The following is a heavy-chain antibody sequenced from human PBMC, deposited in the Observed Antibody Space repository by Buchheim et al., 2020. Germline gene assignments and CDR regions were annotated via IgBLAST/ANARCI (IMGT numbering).Heavy chain of an antibody. J-gene: IGHJ4*02. D-gene: IGHD3-22*01. V-gene: IGHV3-48*01. CDR1: GLTFRDYD. Sequence: EVQLVESGGALVQPGESLRLSCSASGLTFRDYDMNWVRQAPGKGLEWISYIDAIGYTTYYTDSVRGRFTISRDNAKNSLYPQMHSLRAEDTAVYYCASWYFYNSSGSFYPFDNWGQGTL. CDR2: IDAIGYTT. CDR3: ASWYFYNSSGSFYPFDN.